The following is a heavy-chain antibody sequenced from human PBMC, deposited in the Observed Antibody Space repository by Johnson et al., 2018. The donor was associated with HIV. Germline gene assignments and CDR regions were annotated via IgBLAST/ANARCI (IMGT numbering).Heavy chain of an antibody. CDR1: GFTFSIYA. CDR3: TTYYGWAFDI. CDR2: IKSKIDGGTT. V-gene: IGHV3-15*01. Sequence: VQLVESGGGVVRPGGSLRLSCAASGFTFSIYAMIWVRQAPGKGLEWVGRIKSKIDGGTTDYAAPVKGRFTISRDDSKNTLYMQMNSLKTEDTAVYYCTTYYGWAFDIWGQGTKVIVSS. J-gene: IGHJ3*02. D-gene: IGHD3-10*01.